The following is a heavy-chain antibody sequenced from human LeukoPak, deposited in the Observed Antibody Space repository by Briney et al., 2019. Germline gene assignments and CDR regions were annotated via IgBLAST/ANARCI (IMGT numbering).Heavy chain of an antibody. Sequence: PGGSLRLSCAASGFTFSSHAMSWVRQAPGMGLEWVAAISRSGTNTYYVDSVKGRFTISRDSYKNTLHLQMDSLRAEDTAVYYCAKDWPVSGDHYSPFDYWGQGTLVTVSS. CDR3: AKDWPVSGDHYSPFDY. D-gene: IGHD4-11*01. CDR2: ISRSGTNT. CDR1: GFTFSSHA. J-gene: IGHJ4*02. V-gene: IGHV3-23*01.